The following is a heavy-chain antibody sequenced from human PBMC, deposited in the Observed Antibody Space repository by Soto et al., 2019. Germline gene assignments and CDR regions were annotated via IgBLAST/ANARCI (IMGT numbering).Heavy chain of an antibody. CDR2: IIPILGIA. D-gene: IGHD2-21*02. CDR1: GGTFSSYT. J-gene: IGHJ4*02. V-gene: IGHV1-69*08. Sequence: QVQLVQSGAEVKKPGSSVKVSCKASGGTFSSYTISWVRQAPGQGLEWMGRIIPILGIANYAQKFQGRVTFTADKSTSTAYMELSSLRSEDTAVYYCARDYSGGNSAYFDYWGQGTLVTVSS. CDR3: ARDYSGGNSAYFDY.